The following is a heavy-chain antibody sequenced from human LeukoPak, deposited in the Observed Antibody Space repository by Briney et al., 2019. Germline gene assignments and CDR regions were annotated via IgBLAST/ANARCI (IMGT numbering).Heavy chain of an antibody. V-gene: IGHV3-23*01. CDR3: AKVEGYNWNHRGNWFDP. Sequence: GGSLRLSCAASGFTFSSYSMNWVRQAPGKGLEWVSAISGSGGSTYYADSVKGRFTISRDNSKNTLYLQMNSLRAEDTAVYYCAKVEGYNWNHRGNWFDPWGQGTLVTVSS. D-gene: IGHD1-14*01. J-gene: IGHJ5*02. CDR2: ISGSGGST. CDR1: GFTFSSYS.